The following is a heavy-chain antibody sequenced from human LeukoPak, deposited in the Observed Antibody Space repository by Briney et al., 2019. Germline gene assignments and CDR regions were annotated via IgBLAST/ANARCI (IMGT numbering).Heavy chain of an antibody. V-gene: IGHV4-61*01. CDR1: GGSVSSNHYY. CDR2: VDYSGGP. Sequence: SETLSLTCSVSGGSVSSNHYYWSWIRQSPGKGLEWIGYVDYSGGPNYNPSLESRVTISVDASKNQFSLRLSSITAADTAVYYCASGGIYYVLDYWGQGTLVTVSS. CDR3: ASGGIYYVLDY. J-gene: IGHJ4*02. D-gene: IGHD3-22*01.